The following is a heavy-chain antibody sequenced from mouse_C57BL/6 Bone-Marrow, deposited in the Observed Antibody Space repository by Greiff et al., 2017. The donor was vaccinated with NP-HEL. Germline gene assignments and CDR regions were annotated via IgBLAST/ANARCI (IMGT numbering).Heavy chain of an antibody. J-gene: IGHJ2*01. Sequence: QVQLQQPGAELVKPGASVKLSCKASGYTFTSYLMHWVKQRPGRGLEWIGRIDPSSGGTKYNEKFKSTATMTVDKPSSTAYMQLNSLTSEDSAVYYCSSYDYGSSSFDYWGQGTTLPGAS. D-gene: IGHD1-1*01. CDR1: GYTFTSYL. CDR2: IDPSSGGT. V-gene: IGHV1-72*01. CDR3: SSYDYGSSSFDY.